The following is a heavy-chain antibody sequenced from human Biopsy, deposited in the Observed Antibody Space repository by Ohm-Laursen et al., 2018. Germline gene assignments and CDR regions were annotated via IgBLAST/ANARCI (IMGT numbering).Heavy chain of an antibody. Sequence: GASVKVSCKPSGYTFTAHYVHWVRQAPGQGLEGMGWINPNSGATSCAQNFQGRVTLTRDTSTSTAHMELSNLRSDDTAVYYCATRVTPVTTLYYYAMDVWGQGTTVTVSS. CDR1: GYTFTAHY. D-gene: IGHD4-17*01. CDR3: ATRVTPVTTLYYYAMDV. V-gene: IGHV1-2*02. CDR2: INPNSGAT. J-gene: IGHJ6*02.